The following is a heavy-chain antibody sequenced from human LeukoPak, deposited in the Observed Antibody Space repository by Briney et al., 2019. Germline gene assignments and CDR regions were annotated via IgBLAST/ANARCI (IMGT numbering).Heavy chain of an antibody. J-gene: IGHJ4*02. V-gene: IGHV4-59*01. CDR3: AASPYYGSGSYYEAPFDY. CDR2: IYYSGST. CDR1: GGSISSYY. Sequence: SETLSLTCTASGGSISSYYWSWIRQPPGKGLEWIGYIYYSGSTNYNPSLKSRVTLSVDTSNTQFSLKLSSVTAADTAVYCSAASPYYGSGSYYEAPFDYSGQGTLVSVSS. D-gene: IGHD3-10*01.